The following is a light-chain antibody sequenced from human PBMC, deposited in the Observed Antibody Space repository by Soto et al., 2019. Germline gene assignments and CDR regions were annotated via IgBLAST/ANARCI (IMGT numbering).Light chain of an antibody. CDR3: HQYNSYTWT. CDR1: QSVSIK. CDR2: RAS. J-gene: IGKJ1*01. V-gene: IGKV3-15*01. Sequence: EIVMSQSPATLYVYPGERASLSCRASQSVSIKLAWYQQKPGQAPRLLIYRASTRATGIPARFSGSGSGTECTLTISGLQPDDFATYYCHQYNSYTWTFGQGTKVDIK.